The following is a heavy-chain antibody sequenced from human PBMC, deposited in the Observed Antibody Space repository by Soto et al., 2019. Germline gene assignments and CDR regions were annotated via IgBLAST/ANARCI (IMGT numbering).Heavy chain of an antibody. D-gene: IGHD3-10*01. Sequence: ASVKVSCKASGYTFTSYGISWVRQAPGQGLEWMGWISAYNGNTNYAQKLQGRVTMTTDTSTSTAYMELRSLRSDDTAVYYCERADSVLLWFGEFEYWGQGTLVTVSS. V-gene: IGHV1-18*01. CDR3: ERADSVLLWFGEFEY. J-gene: IGHJ4*02. CDR2: ISAYNGNT. CDR1: GYTFTSYG.